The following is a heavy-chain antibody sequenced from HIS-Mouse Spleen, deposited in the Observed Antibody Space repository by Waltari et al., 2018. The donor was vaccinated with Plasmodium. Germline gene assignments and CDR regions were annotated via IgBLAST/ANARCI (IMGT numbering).Heavy chain of an antibody. V-gene: IGHV4-34*01. D-gene: IGHD2-15*01. Sequence: QVQLQQWGAGLLKPSETLSLTCAVYGGSFSGYYWSWIRQPPGKGLGWMGEITHSGSTNYNPSLKGRVTISVDTSKNQFSLKLSSVTAADTAVYYCARGRRRGYCSGGSCYSDAFDIWGQGTMVTVS. CDR2: ITHSGST. CDR3: ARGRRRGYCSGGSCYSDAFDI. J-gene: IGHJ3*02. CDR1: GGSFSGYY.